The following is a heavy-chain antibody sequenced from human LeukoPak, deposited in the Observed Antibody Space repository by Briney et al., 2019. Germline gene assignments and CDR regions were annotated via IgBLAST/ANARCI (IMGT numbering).Heavy chain of an antibody. J-gene: IGHJ4*02. V-gene: IGHV4-39*07. CDR1: GGSISSYY. CDR2: IYYSGST. Sequence: SETLSLTCTVSGGSISSYYWGWIRQPPGKGLEWIGSIYYSGSTYYNPSLKSRVTISVDTSKNQFSLKLSSVTAADTAVYYCAGGDWLSPDYWGQGTLVTVSS. D-gene: IGHD3/OR15-3a*01. CDR3: AGGDWLSPDY.